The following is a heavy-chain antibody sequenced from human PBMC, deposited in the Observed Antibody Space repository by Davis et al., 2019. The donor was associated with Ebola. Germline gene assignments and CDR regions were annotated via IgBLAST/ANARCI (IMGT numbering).Heavy chain of an antibody. D-gene: IGHD2/OR15-2a*01. CDR1: GFTFDNSA. CDR3: GRQNSYAIDV. Sequence: GESLKISCAASGFTFDNSAMHWVRQVPGKGLEWVSLILPNGGGTYYADSVKGRFTVSRDNNKKSLFLQMNSLRTEDTAVYYCGRQNSYAIDVWGQGTTVTVSS. CDR2: ILPNGGGT. J-gene: IGHJ6*02. V-gene: IGHV3-43*02.